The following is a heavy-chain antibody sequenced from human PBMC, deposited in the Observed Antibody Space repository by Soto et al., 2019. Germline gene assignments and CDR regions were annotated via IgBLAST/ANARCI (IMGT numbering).Heavy chain of an antibody. CDR2: IYYSGST. V-gene: IGHV4-30-4*01. Sequence: SETLSLTCTVSGVSISSGDYYWVWIRQPPGQGLEWIGYIYYSGSTYYNPALKSRVTISVDTSKNQFSLKLSSVTAADTAVYYCARDVLITMVRGGLYYNGMDVWGQGTTVTVSS. CDR1: GVSISSGDYY. D-gene: IGHD3-10*01. CDR3: ARDVLITMVRGGLYYNGMDV. J-gene: IGHJ6*02.